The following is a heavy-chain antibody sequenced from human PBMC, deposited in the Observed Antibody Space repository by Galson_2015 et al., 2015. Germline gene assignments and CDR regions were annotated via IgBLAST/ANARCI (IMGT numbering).Heavy chain of an antibody. Sequence: SLRLSCAASGFSVSSYEVSWVRQAPGKGLEWVSYISTTGRAIYYADSVKGRFTISRDNAQNSVYLQMNSLRAEDTAVYYCAREWLRTLGCYYYYLDVWGKGTTVTVSS. CDR2: ISTTGRAI. D-gene: IGHD5-12*01. J-gene: IGHJ6*03. CDR1: GFSVSSYE. V-gene: IGHV3-48*03. CDR3: AREWLRTLGCYYYYLDV.